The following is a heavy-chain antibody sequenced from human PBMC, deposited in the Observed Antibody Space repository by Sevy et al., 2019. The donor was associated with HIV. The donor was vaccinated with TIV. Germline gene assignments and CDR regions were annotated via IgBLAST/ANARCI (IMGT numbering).Heavy chain of an antibody. Sequence: SETLSLTCGVYGGSFSGYYWNWIRQSPGKALEWIGEINYTGNTNYNPSLKSRVFISIDTSRNEIFLELNSLTAADTAVYYCARVLGILDYSYGLDVWGQGTTVTVSS. D-gene: IGHD3-16*01. CDR1: GGSFSGYY. V-gene: IGHV4-34*01. J-gene: IGHJ6*02. CDR2: INYTGNT. CDR3: ARVLGILDYSYGLDV.